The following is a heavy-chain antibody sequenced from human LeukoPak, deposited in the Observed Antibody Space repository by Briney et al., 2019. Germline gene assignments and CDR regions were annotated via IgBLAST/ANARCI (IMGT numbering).Heavy chain of an antibody. CDR2: IYYSGST. Sequence: KPSETLSLTCTVSGGSISSYYWSWIRQPPGKGLEWIGYIYYSGSTNYNPSLKSRVTISVDTSKNQFSLKLSSVTAADTAVYYCARFYSSSWQNWFDPWGQGTLVTVSS. D-gene: IGHD6-13*01. CDR1: GGSISSYY. V-gene: IGHV4-59*08. J-gene: IGHJ5*02. CDR3: ARFYSSSWQNWFDP.